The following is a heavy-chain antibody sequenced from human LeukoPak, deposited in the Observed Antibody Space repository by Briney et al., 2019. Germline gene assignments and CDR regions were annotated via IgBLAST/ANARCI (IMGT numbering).Heavy chain of an antibody. Sequence: PSQTLSLTCTVSGDSINSGGYYWSWIRQHPGTGLEWIGYIYSSGSTYYNPSLKSRVTISVDKSKNQFSLKLSSVTAADTAVYYCARAPRRGFDYWGQGTLVTVSS. CDR3: ARAPRRGFDY. CDR1: GDSINSGGYY. V-gene: IGHV4-31*03. J-gene: IGHJ4*02. CDR2: IYSSGST.